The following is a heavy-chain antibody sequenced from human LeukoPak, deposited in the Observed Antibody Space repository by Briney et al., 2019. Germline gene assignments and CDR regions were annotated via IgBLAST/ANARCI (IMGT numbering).Heavy chain of an antibody. D-gene: IGHD1-26*01. CDR2: ISHDGSNK. J-gene: IGHJ6*02. CDR1: GFTFSSYA. V-gene: IGHV3-30*04. CDR3: ARDGLGENNYYYYGMDV. Sequence: PGRSLRLSCAASGFTFSSYAMHWVRQAPGKGLEWVAVISHDGSNKYYADSVKGRFTISRDNSKNTLYLQMNSLRAEDTALYYCARDGLGENNYYYYGMDVWGQGTTVTVSS.